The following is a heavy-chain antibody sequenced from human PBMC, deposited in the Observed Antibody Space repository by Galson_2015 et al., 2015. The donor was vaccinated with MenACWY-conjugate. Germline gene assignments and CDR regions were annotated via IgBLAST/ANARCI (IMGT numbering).Heavy chain of an antibody. D-gene: IGHD1-1*01. J-gene: IGHJ5*02. V-gene: IGHV4-59*01. CDR2: LHYSGTT. CDR3: ARYNWNNWFDP. Sequence: KGLEWIGWLHYSGTTKYNPSLQSRVTISVDTSKNQFSLSLNSVTSADTAVYYCARYNWNNWFDPWGQGTLVTVSS.